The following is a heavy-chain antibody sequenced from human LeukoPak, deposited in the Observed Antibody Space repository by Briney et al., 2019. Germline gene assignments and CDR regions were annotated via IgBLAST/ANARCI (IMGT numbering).Heavy chain of an antibody. V-gene: IGHV1-69*13. CDR2: ITPFFGTA. J-gene: IGHJ5*02. CDR3: ARDCSGGSCYSEVGWFDP. Sequence: SVKVSCKASGGTFRSNAISWVRQAPGQGLEWMGGITPFFGTANYAQKFQGRVTITADESTSTAYMELSSLRSEDTAVYYCARDCSGGSCYSEVGWFDPWGQGTLVTVSS. CDR1: GGTFRSNA. D-gene: IGHD2-15*01.